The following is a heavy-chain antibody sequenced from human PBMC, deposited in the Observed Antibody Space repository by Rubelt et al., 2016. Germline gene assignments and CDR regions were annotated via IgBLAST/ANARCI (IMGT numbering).Heavy chain of an antibody. CDR3: LWSSQSYYFDY. J-gene: IGHJ4*02. CDR2: IYSGGTT. D-gene: IGHD2-21*01. CDR1: GFIVSSNY. Sequence: EVQVVESGGGLVQPGGSLTLSCAASGFIVSSNYMSWVRQAPGQGPECVSVIYSGGTTYYADSVKGRFTTSRVNSKNTLDLQINSRRARETALDYSLWSSQSYYFDYWGQGTLVTVSS. V-gene: IGHV3-66*01.